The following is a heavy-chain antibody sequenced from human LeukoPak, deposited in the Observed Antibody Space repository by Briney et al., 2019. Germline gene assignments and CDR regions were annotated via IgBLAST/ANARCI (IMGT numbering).Heavy chain of an antibody. CDR3: ARQWRYGSGSYLGPLNYYYYGMDV. CDR2: MNPNSGNT. CDR1: GYTFTSYD. V-gene: IGHV1-8*01. J-gene: IGHJ6*02. D-gene: IGHD3-10*01. Sequence: ASVKVSCKASGYTFTSYDINWVRQATGQGLEWMGWMNPNSGNTGYAQKFQGRVTMTRNTSISTAYMELSSLRSEDTAVYYCARQWRYGSGSYLGPLNYYYYGMDVWGQGTTVTISS.